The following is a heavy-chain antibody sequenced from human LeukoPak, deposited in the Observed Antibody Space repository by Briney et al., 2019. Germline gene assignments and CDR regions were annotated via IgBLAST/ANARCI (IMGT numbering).Heavy chain of an antibody. V-gene: IGHV3-21*01. D-gene: IGHD3-22*01. CDR1: GFTFSSYS. CDR3: ARDLIYYDSSGYYIAMDY. Sequence: GGSLRLSCAASGFTFSSYSMNWVRQAPGKGLEWVSSISSSSSYIYYADSVKGRFNISRDNAKNSLYLQMNSLRAEDTAVYYCARDLIYYDSSGYYIAMDYWGQGTLVTVSS. J-gene: IGHJ4*02. CDR2: ISSSSSYI.